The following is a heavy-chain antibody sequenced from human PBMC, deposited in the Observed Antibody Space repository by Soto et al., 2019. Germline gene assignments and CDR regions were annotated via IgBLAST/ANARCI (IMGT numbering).Heavy chain of an antibody. D-gene: IGHD3-3*01. CDR3: AKTYYDFWSQEYYYYMDV. V-gene: IGHV4-59*01. J-gene: IGHJ6*03. CDR2: IFYSGST. CDR1: GASISSYY. Sequence: QVQLQESGPGLVKPSETLSLTCSVSGASISSYYWSWIRQPPGKGLEGFGYIFYSGSTNYNPSLKSRVSISIDTSKNQFSLELSSVTAADAAVYYCAKTYYDFWSQEYYYYMDVWGKGTTVTVSS.